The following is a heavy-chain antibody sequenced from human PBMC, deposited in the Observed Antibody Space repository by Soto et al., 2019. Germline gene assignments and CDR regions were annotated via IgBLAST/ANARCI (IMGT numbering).Heavy chain of an antibody. CDR3: ARVHVMVVGGSIFDY. CDR1: WYSSGSGAY. V-gene: IGHV4-38-2*02. J-gene: IGHJ4*01. Sequence: SRTLSITCTVSWYSSGSGAYWARIRKHPGKGPEWIASIYHGGTTFYNPSLKSRITISVDTSNNQFSLKLTSVPAADTAVYYCARVHVMVVGGSIFDYLGHGTLVTVSS. D-gene: IGHD2-15*01. CDR2: IYHGGTT.